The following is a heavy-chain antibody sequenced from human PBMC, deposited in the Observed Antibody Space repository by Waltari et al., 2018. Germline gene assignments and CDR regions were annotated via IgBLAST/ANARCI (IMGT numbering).Heavy chain of an antibody. J-gene: IGHJ6*02. CDR1: GFSFEAYA. V-gene: IGHV3-9*01. Sequence: EMQLVESGGGWVQPGRSLTVSCEASGFSFEAYAMHLVRQPPGKGLEWVAGISWSSETVGYADSVKGRFSVSRDNAKNSLYLQMDSLRPEDAALYFCAKDLAEDYNGVAAYYGMDVWGQGTTVIVS. CDR3: AKDLAEDYNGVAAYYGMDV. D-gene: IGHD2-8*01. CDR2: ISWSSETV.